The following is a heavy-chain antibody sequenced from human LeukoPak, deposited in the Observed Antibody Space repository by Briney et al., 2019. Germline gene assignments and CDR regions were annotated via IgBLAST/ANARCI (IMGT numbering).Heavy chain of an antibody. Sequence: GGSLRLSCAASGFTFNSNYMTWVRQAPGKGLEWVSVIYSGDITYYADSVKGRFTISRDNSKNTLYLQMNSLRAEDTAVYYCARVYPFYYHYMDVWGKGTTVTISS. J-gene: IGHJ6*03. V-gene: IGHV3-66*01. CDR2: IYSGDIT. CDR3: ARVYPFYYHYMDV. CDR1: GFTFNSNY.